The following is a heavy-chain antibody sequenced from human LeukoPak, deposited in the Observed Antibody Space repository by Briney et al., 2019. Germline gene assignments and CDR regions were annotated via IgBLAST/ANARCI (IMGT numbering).Heavy chain of an antibody. Sequence: ESSETLSLTCAVYGGSFSGYYWSWIRQPPGKGLEWIGEINHSGSTNYNPSLKSRVTISVDTSKNQFSLKLSSVTAADTAVYYCARAEYSSGWYEWGQGTLVTVSS. D-gene: IGHD6-19*01. J-gene: IGHJ4*02. CDR2: INHSGST. CDR1: GGSFSGYY. V-gene: IGHV4-34*01. CDR3: ARAEYSSGWYE.